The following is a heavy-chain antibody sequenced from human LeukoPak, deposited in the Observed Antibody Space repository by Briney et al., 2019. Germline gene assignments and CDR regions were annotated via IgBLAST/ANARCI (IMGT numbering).Heavy chain of an antibody. Sequence: ASVKVSCKASGYTFTSYAMHWVRQAPGQRLEWMGWINAGNGNTKYSQKFQGRVTITRDTSASTAYIELSSLRSEDTAVYYCASGVVDYYYYGMDVWGKGTTVTVSS. D-gene: IGHD3-3*01. V-gene: IGHV1-3*01. CDR3: ASGVVDYYYYGMDV. J-gene: IGHJ6*04. CDR1: GYTFTSYA. CDR2: INAGNGNT.